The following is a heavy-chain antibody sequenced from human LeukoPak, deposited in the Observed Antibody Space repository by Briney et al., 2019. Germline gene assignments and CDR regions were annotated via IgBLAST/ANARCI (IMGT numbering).Heavy chain of an antibody. D-gene: IGHD6-19*01. Sequence: SETLSLTCTVSGDSISSYYWSWIRQPPGKGLEWIGYIYYSGSTNYNPSLKSRVTISVDTSKNQFSLKLSSVTAADTAVYYCAREGVAVAGLDYWGQGTLVTVSS. CDR2: IYYSGST. CDR1: GDSISSYY. J-gene: IGHJ4*02. V-gene: IGHV4-59*12. CDR3: AREGVAVAGLDY.